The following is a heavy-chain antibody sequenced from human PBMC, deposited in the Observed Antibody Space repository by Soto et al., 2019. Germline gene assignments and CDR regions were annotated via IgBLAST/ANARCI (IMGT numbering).Heavy chain of an antibody. D-gene: IGHD2-15*01. CDR2: MNPNSGNT. V-gene: IGHV1-8*01. J-gene: IGHJ2*01. CDR3: ARPREGYCSGGRCRYFEL. CDR1: GYTFTSYD. Sequence: GASVKVSCKASGYTFTSYDINWVRQATGQGLEWMGWMNPNSGNTGYAQKFQGRVTMTRNTSISTAYMELSSLRSEDTAVYYCARPREGYCSGGRCRYFELWGRGTLVTVYS.